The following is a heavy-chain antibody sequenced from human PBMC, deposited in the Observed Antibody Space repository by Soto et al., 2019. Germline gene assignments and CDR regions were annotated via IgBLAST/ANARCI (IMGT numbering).Heavy chain of an antibody. J-gene: IGHJ3*02. D-gene: IGHD3-22*01. CDR1: GASISSAY. Sequence: QVQLQESGPGLVKPSETLSLTCSVSGASISSAYWSWIRQPPGKGPEWIGYIHNSGSTNYNPSLKSRVTISVDTPNNQFSLRLSYVTTAYTAMYYCARGYYDSSGSSITFDIWGQGTMVTVSS. CDR3: ARGYYDSSGSSITFDI. CDR2: IHNSGST. V-gene: IGHV4-59*01.